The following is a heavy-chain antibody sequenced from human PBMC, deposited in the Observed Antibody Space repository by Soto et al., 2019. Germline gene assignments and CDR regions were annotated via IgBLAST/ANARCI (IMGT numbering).Heavy chain of an antibody. J-gene: IGHJ5*02. V-gene: IGHV3-30-3*01. CDR1: GFTFSSYA. D-gene: IGHD3-22*01. Sequence: QVQLVESGGGVVQPGRSLRLSCAASGFTFSSYAMHWVRQAPGKGLEWVAVISYDGSNKYYADSVKGRFTISRDNSKNTLYLQMNSLRAEDTAVYYCARSKYYDSSAPVWFDPWGQGTLVTVSS. CDR3: ARSKYYDSSAPVWFDP. CDR2: ISYDGSNK.